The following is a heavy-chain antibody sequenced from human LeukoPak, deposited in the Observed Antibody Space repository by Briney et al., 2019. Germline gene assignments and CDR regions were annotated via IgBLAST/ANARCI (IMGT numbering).Heavy chain of an antibody. D-gene: IGHD6-13*01. J-gene: IGHJ6*02. CDR3: AGTYSSSWSYYYYYGMDV. V-gene: IGHV3-48*03. CDR2: ISSSGSTI. CDR1: GFTFSSYE. Sequence: GGSLRLSCAASGFTFSSYEMNWVRPAPGKGLEWVSYISSSGSTIYHADSVKGRFTISRDNAKNSLYLQMNSLRAEDTAVYYCAGTYSSSWSYYYYYGMDVWGQGTTVTVSS.